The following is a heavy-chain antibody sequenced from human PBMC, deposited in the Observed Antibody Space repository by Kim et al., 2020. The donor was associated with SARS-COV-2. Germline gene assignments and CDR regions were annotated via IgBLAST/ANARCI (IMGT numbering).Heavy chain of an antibody. CDR3: AKDRAADGRELSMIYDY. CDR1: GFTFSNYA. V-gene: IGHV3-23*01. J-gene: IGHJ4*02. D-gene: IGHD6-13*01. Sequence: GGSLRLSCAASGFTFSNYAMGWVRQTPGKGPEWVSAISASGAATHYADSVKGRFTISRDNSKNTLYLQISRLRAEDAATYYCAKDRAADGRELSMIYDYWGPGTPVTVSS. CDR2: ISASGAAT.